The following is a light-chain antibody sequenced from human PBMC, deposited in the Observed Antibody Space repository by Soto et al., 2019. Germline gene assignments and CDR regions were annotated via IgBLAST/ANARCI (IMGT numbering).Light chain of an antibody. J-gene: IGLJ1*01. CDR1: NSDVGGYNS. CDR3: SSYTTSSTLV. Sequence: QSVLTQPASVSGSPGQSITISCTGTNSDVGGYNSVSWYQQHPGKAPKLMIYEVSNRPSGVSNRFSGSKSGNTAFLTISGLQAEDEADYYCSSYTTSSTLVFGTGTKVTVL. V-gene: IGLV2-14*01. CDR2: EVS.